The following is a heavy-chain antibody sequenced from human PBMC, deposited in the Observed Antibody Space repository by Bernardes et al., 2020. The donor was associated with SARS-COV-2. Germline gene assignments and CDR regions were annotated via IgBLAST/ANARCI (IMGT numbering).Heavy chain of an antibody. V-gene: IGHV2-5*02. D-gene: IGHD3-3*01. J-gene: IGHJ4*02. CDR1: VFSLSRDGVG. CDR3: AHRASFYDDDDFSYSGFAY. CDR2: IDWDDDQ. Sequence: SGPTLMKPPQTLTLTCPFSVFSLSRDGVGVAWIRQPPGKALEWLALIDWDDDQRYSPSRRSRPTITQDTSKSQVVLTMTNTDPVDTTPYYCAHRASFYDDDDFSYSGFAYWGQGTLVTVSS.